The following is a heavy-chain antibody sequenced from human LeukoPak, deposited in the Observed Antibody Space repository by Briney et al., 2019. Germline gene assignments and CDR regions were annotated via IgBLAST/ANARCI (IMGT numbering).Heavy chain of an antibody. CDR1: GGSISSGGYY. CDR3: ASKRGKYSSFGD. V-gene: IGHV4-31*03. J-gene: IGHJ4*02. Sequence: SETLSLTCTVSGGSISSGGYYWSWIRQHPGKGLEWIGYIYYSGSTYYNPSLKSRVTISVDTSKNQFSLKLSFVTAADTAVYYCASKRGKYSSFGDWGQGTLVTVSS. D-gene: IGHD6-6*01. CDR2: IYYSGST.